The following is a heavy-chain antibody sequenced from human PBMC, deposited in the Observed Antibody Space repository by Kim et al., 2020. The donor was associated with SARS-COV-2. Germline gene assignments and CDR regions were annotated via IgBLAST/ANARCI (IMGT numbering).Heavy chain of an antibody. V-gene: IGHV3-21*01. J-gene: IGHJ4*02. D-gene: IGHD2-2*01. CDR3: ARDQFDCSSTSCYTFDY. Sequence: VKGRFTIARDNAKNSLYLQMNSLRAEDTAVYYCARDQFDCSSTSCYTFDYWGQGTLVTVSS.